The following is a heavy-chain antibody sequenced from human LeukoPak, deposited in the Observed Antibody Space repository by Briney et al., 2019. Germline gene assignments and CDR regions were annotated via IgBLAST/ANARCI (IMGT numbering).Heavy chain of an antibody. CDR2: MNPNSGNT. Sequence: EASVKVSCKASGYTFTSYDINWVRQATGQGLEWMGWMNPNSGNTGYAQKFQGRVTMTRNTSISTAYMELSSLRSEDTAVYYCARGGYGDYRSYYYYMDVWGKGTTVTVSS. J-gene: IGHJ6*03. CDR1: GYTFTSYD. D-gene: IGHD4-17*01. CDR3: ARGGYGDYRSYYYYMDV. V-gene: IGHV1-8*01.